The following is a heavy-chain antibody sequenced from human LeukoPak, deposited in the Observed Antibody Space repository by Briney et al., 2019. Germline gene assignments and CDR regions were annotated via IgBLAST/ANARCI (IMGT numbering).Heavy chain of an antibody. CDR2: IKQDGSEK. CDR3: ARSNTIFGIDVY. J-gene: IGHJ4*02. V-gene: IGHV3-7*01. CDR1: GFTFSDYY. D-gene: IGHD3-3*01. Sequence: GGSLRLSCAASGFTFSDYYMSWIRQAPGKGLEWVANIKQDGSEKYYMDSVKGRFTISRDNAKNSLYLQMNSLRAEDTAVYYCARSNTIFGIDVYWGQGTLVTVSS.